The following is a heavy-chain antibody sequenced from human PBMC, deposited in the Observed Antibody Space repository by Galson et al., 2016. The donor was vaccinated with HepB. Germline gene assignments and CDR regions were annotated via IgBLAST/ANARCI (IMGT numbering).Heavy chain of an antibody. CDR1: GGTFNGYS. D-gene: IGHD3-22*01. CDR2: IHHTGRT. J-gene: IGHJ4*02. Sequence: SETLSLTCGFYGGTFNGYSWSWIRQPPGKGLEWLGEIHHTGRTHYSPSLQSRVTISVDTSKNQFSLKLSSVTAADTAVYYCARAGFYDGTGNYPRVYYFDYWGQGTLVTVSS. V-gene: IGHV4-34*01. CDR3: ARAGFYDGTGNYPRVYYFDY.